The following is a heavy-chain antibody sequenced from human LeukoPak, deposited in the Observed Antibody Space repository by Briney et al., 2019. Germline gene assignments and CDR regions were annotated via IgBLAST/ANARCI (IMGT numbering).Heavy chain of an antibody. V-gene: IGHV4-39*01. CDR3: ARRNDILTGYYSSFDY. CDR1: GDSLTSSTYH. Sequence: PLETLSLTCTVTGDSLTSSTYHWGWIRQPPGKGLEWIGSLYYSGGAYYNPSLKGRLTVSVDTSRKHFSPKLRSVTAADTAVYYCARRNDILTGYYSSFDYWGQGTLVTVSS. D-gene: IGHD3-9*01. CDR2: LYYSGGA. J-gene: IGHJ4*02.